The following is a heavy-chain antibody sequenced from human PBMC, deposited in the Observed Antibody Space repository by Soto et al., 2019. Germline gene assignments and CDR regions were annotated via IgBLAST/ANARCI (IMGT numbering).Heavy chain of an antibody. CDR1: GDSVSSNSAA. V-gene: IGHV6-1*01. Sequence: SQTLSLTFALSGDSVSSNSAAWNWIRQSPSRGLEWLGRTYYRSKWYNDYAVSVKSRTTINPDTSKNQFSLQLNSVTPEDTAVYYCAREVVVVPAAIHGLGGMDVWGQGTTVTVSS. CDR2: TYYRSKWYN. D-gene: IGHD2-2*02. CDR3: AREVVVVPAAIHGLGGMDV. J-gene: IGHJ6*02.